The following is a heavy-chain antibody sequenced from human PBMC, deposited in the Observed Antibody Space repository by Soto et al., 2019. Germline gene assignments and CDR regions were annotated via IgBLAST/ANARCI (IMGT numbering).Heavy chain of an antibody. CDR3: TTDAGAAHYGDNRAY. Sequence: EVQLVESGGDLVQPGGSLRLSCAASGFTFSNAWMNWVRQAPGKGLEWVGRIKSKTDGGTTDYAAPVKGRFTISRDDSKNTLYLQVDSLKTEDTAIYYCTTDAGAAHYGDNRAYWGQGTLDTVSS. D-gene: IGHD4-17*01. J-gene: IGHJ4*02. V-gene: IGHV3-15*07. CDR2: IKSKTDGGTT. CDR1: GFTFSNAW.